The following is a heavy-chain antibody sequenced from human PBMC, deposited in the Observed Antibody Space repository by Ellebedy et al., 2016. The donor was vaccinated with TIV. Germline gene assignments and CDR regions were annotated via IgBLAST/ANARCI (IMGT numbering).Heavy chain of an antibody. Sequence: SETLSLXXIVSGGSIRSSSYYWGWIRQPPGKGLEWIANIYYSGSTYYNPSLKSRVTISVDTSKNQFSLKLSSLTAADTAVYHCARHLLRDYYGSGSPNYWYFDLWGRGTLVTVSS. V-gene: IGHV4-39*01. J-gene: IGHJ2*01. D-gene: IGHD3-10*01. CDR2: IYYSGST. CDR3: ARHLLRDYYGSGSPNYWYFDL. CDR1: GGSIRSSSYY.